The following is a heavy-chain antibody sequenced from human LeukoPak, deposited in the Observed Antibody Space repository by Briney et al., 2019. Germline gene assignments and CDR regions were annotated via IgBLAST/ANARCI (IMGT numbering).Heavy chain of an antibody. J-gene: IGHJ6*03. D-gene: IGHD3-10*01. Sequence: SETLSLTCTVSGDSISSYYCSWIRQPPGKGLEWIGYIYYSGSTSYNPSLKSRVTISVDTSKNQFSLKLASVTAADTAVYYCARVEEGYGSGRRENYYYYYMDVWGKGTTVTISS. CDR3: ARVEEGYGSGRRENYYYYYMDV. CDR1: GDSISSYY. V-gene: IGHV4-59*01. CDR2: IYYSGST.